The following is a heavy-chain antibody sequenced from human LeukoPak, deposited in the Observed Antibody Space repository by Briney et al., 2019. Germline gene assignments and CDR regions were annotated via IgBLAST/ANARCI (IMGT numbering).Heavy chain of an antibody. Sequence: GGSLRLSCAASGFTFSSYNMNWVRQAPGKGLEWVSSISSSSSYIYYADSVRGRFTISRDNAKNSLYLQINSLRAEDTAIYYCAKGPRVFGGLIGSGGYYFDYWGQGTLVTVSS. CDR3: AKGPRVFGGLIGSGGYYFDY. J-gene: IGHJ4*02. CDR1: GFTFSSYN. D-gene: IGHD3-16*02. CDR2: ISSSSSYI. V-gene: IGHV3-21*04.